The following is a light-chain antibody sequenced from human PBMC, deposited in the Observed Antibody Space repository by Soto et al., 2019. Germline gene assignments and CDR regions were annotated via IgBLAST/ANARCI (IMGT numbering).Light chain of an antibody. Sequence: QSALTQPASVSGSPGQSITISCTGTSSDVGGYNYVSWYQQHPGKAPKLMIYDVSNRPSGVSNRFSGSKSGNTASLTISGLQAEDEADYYCSSYTSSSGDYVFGTWTKVTVL. J-gene: IGLJ1*01. CDR3: SSYTSSSGDYV. V-gene: IGLV2-14*01. CDR2: DVS. CDR1: SSDVGGYNY.